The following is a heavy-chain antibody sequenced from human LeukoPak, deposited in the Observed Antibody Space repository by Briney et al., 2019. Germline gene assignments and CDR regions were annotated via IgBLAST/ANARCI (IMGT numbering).Heavy chain of an antibody. V-gene: IGHV4-39*01. CDR2: IYYSGST. CDR3: SRRHYYDSSGYYFY. J-gene: IGHJ4*02. Sequence: PSETLSLTCTVSGGSISSSSYYWGWIRQPPGKGLEWIGSIYYSGSTYYNPSLKSRLTIYVATSKNQFSLKLSSVNAADTAVYYCSRRHYYDSSGYYFYWGEGTMVTVSS. CDR1: GGSISSSSYY. D-gene: IGHD3-22*01.